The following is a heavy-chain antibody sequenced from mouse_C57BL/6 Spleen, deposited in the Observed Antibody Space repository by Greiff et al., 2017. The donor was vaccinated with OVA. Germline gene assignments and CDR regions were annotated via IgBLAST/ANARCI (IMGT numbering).Heavy chain of an antibody. CDR3: ASFYYDYDGGYFDV. Sequence: EVQVVESGGGLVKPGGSLKLSCAASGFTFSDYGMHWVRQAPEKGLEWVAYISSGSSTIYYADTVKGRFTISRDNAKNTLFLQMTSLRSEDTAMYYCASFYYDYDGGYFDVWGTGTTVTVSS. CDR2: ISSGSSTI. D-gene: IGHD2-4*01. V-gene: IGHV5-17*01. CDR1: GFTFSDYG. J-gene: IGHJ1*03.